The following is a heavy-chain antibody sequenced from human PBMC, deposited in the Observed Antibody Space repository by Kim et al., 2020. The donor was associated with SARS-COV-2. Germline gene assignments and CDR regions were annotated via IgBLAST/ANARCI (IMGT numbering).Heavy chain of an antibody. CDR1: GFTFSDYY. CDR2: ISSSGSTI. CDR3: ARGALRLGELSSTLHRAPHFDY. V-gene: IGHV3-11*01. J-gene: IGHJ4*02. Sequence: GGSLRLSCAASGFTFSDYYMSWIRQAPGKGLEWVSYISSSGSTIYYADSVKGRFTISRDNAKNSLYLQMNSLRAEDTAVYYCARGALRLGELSSTLHRAPHFDYWGQGTLVTVSS. D-gene: IGHD3-16*02.